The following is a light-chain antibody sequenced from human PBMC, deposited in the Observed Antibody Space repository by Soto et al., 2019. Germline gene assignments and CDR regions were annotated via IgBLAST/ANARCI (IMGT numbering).Light chain of an antibody. CDR1: QNFDTNY. CDR2: GAS. Sequence: EIVLTQSPGTLSLSPGERATLSCRASQNFDTNYLAWYQQKPGQAPRLLIYGASSRATGIPDRFSGSGSGTDFTLTISRLEPEDFAVYYCQQYGSSPLTFGRGTKVDIK. J-gene: IGKJ4*01. CDR3: QQYGSSPLT. V-gene: IGKV3-20*01.